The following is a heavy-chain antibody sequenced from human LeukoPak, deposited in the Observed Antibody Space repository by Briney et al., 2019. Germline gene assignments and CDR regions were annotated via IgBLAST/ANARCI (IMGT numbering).Heavy chain of an antibody. V-gene: IGHV3-30*03. CDR1: GFSFSSYG. CDR2: ISNDGSSK. Sequence: GRSLRLSCAASGFSFSSYGMHWVRQAPGKGLEWVAVISNDGSSKYYGDSVKGRFTISRDNSNNTLYLQMYSLRAEDTALYYCARERSLNTASLGYWGHGTLVTVSS. J-gene: IGHJ4*01. CDR3: ARERSLNTASLGY. D-gene: IGHD5-18*01.